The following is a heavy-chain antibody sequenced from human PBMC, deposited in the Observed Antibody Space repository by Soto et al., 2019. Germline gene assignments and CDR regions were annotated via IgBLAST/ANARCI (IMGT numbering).Heavy chain of an antibody. CDR1: GFTFSSYG. V-gene: IGHV3-33*01. CDR2: IWYDGSNK. Sequence: GGSLRLSCAASGFTFSSYGMHWVRQAPGKGLEWVAVIWYDGSNKYYADSVKGRFTISRDNSKNTLYLQMNSLRAEDTAVYYCARDSGSYEEKDAFDIWGQGTMVTVSS. J-gene: IGHJ3*02. CDR3: ARDSGSYEEKDAFDI. D-gene: IGHD1-26*01.